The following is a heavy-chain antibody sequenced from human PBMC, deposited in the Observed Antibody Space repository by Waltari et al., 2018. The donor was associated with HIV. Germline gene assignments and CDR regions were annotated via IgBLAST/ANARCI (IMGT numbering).Heavy chain of an antibody. D-gene: IGHD3-22*01. CDR3: ARDAFYYDRRDAFDL. J-gene: IGHJ3*01. CDR2: IRQDGNKK. V-gene: IGHV3-7*03. Sequence: DVQLVESGGGLVQPGGSRRLSCVATGFPFETYWMTWVRQAPGAGLEWLGSIRQDGNKKFHVDSVKGRFTISRDNAKNSLYLQMNSLRAEDTAVYYCARDAFYYDRRDAFDLWGQGTMVSVSS. CDR1: GFPFETYW.